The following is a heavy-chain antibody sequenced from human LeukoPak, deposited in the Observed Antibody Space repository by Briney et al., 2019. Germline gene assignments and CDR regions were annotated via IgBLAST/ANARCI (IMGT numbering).Heavy chain of an antibody. CDR1: AFTFSRYG. D-gene: IGHD6-13*01. CDR2: IRYDGSNK. J-gene: IGHJ6*03. Sequence: GGSLRLSCAASAFTFSRYGMHWVRQAPGKGLEWVAFIRYDGSNKYYADSVKGRFTISRDNSKNTLYLQMNSLRAEDTAVYYCAKDGLAAAGRGYYMDVWGKGTTVTISS. V-gene: IGHV3-30*02. CDR3: AKDGLAAAGRGYYMDV.